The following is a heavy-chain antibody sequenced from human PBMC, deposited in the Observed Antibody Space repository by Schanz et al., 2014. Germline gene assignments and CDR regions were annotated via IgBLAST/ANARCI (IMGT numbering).Heavy chain of an antibody. J-gene: IGHJ4*02. CDR2: ISSTSTYL. Sequence: VQLVESGGGVVQPERSLRLSCAASGFTFSSYTMKWVRQAPGKGLEWVSSISSTSTYLYYADSVKGRFTISRDSARNSLYLQMSSLRAEDTAVYYCARGTPFLCDYWGQGTLVTVSS. CDR3: ARGTPFLCDY. D-gene: IGHD3-16*01. CDR1: GFTFSSYT. V-gene: IGHV3-21*01.